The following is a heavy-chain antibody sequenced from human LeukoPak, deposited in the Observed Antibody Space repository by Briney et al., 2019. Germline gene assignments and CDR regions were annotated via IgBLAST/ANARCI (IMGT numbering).Heavy chain of an antibody. CDR2: ISGSGGST. Sequence: GGSLRLSCAASGFTFSSYGMSWVRQAPGKGLEWVSAISGSGGSTYYADSVKGRFTISRDNSKNTLYLQMNSLRAEDTAVYYCARMYGSGQYYFDSWGQGTLVTVSS. J-gene: IGHJ4*02. V-gene: IGHV3-23*01. D-gene: IGHD3-10*01. CDR1: GFTFSSYG. CDR3: ARMYGSGQYYFDS.